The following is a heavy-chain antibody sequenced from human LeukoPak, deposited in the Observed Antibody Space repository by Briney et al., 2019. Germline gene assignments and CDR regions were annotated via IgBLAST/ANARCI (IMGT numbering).Heavy chain of an antibody. J-gene: IGHJ4*02. D-gene: IGHD6-19*01. CDR3: ARDLAVAGTGINYFDY. Sequence: GRSLRLSCAASGFTFSSYAMHWVRQAPGKGLEWVAVISYDGSNKYYADSVKGRFTISRDNSKNTLYLQMNSLRAEDTAVYYCARDLAVAGTGINYFDYWGQGTLVTVFS. V-gene: IGHV3-30-3*01. CDR2: ISYDGSNK. CDR1: GFTFSSYA.